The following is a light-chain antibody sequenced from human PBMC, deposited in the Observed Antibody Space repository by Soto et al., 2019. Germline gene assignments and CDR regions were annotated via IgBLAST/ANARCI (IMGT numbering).Light chain of an antibody. CDR1: QSVSSNY. Sequence: EIVLTQSPGTLSLSPGEVATLSCRASQSVSSNYLAWYQQKPGQAPRLLIFGASSRASDIPDRFSGSGSGTDFALTISRLEPEDFAVYYCQQYGSSPPYTFGQGTKLEIK. V-gene: IGKV3-20*01. CDR2: GAS. J-gene: IGKJ2*01. CDR3: QQYGSSPPYT.